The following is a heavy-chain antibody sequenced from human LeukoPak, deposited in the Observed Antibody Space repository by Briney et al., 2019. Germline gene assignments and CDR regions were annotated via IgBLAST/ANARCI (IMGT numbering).Heavy chain of an antibody. CDR3: GTGDPRFDY. CDR1: GFSFSTYS. CDR2: ISSGSSAI. D-gene: IGHD7-27*01. V-gene: IGHV3-48*01. Sequence: GGSLRLSCAASGFSFSTYSMNWVRQAPGKGLQWVSYISSGSSAIYYTDSVKGRVTITRDDAKNSVYLQMNSLRTEDTAVYYCGTGDPRFDYWGQGILVTVSS. J-gene: IGHJ4*02.